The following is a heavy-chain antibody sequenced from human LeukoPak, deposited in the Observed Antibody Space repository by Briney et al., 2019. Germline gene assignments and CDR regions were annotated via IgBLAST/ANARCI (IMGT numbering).Heavy chain of an antibody. V-gene: IGHV1-18*01. D-gene: IGHD1-26*01. CDR1: GYTFSNYG. CDR2: ISAYNGNT. J-gene: IGHJ4*02. CDR3: ARVRKVGAFFFPARQHQKEYYFDY. Sequence: EASVKVSCTASGYTFSNYGISWVRQAPGQGLEWMGWISAYNGNTNYAQKFQGRVTMTTDTSTSTAYMELRSLRSDDTAVYYCARVRKVGAFFFPARQHQKEYYFDYWGQGTLVTVSS.